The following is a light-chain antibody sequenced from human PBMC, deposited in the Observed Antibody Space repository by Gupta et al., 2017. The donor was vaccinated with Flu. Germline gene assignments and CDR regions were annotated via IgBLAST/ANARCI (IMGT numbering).Light chain of an antibody. Sequence: EIEMTQSPATLYVSPGERATLSCRARQSVTNNLAWYQQKPGQPPRLLIYDASSRAARISARFSGSGSGKDFTLTISSRQSEEFAGYYCQQYKEWPPYTFGQGTRLQIK. CDR2: DAS. CDR1: QSVTNN. J-gene: IGKJ2*01. CDR3: QQYKEWPPYT. V-gene: IGKV3D-15*01.